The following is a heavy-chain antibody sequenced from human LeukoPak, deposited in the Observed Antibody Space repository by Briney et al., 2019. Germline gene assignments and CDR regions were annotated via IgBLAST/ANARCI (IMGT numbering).Heavy chain of an antibody. J-gene: IGHJ4*02. Sequence: RASVKVSCKTSGYIFIGYFIHWVRQAPGQGLEWMGWINPNSGGTNYAQKFHGRVTMTRDTSISTAYMELSRLRSDDTAVYYCARGSYGFDYWGQGTLVTVSS. CDR2: INPNSGGT. CDR3: ARGSYGFDY. V-gene: IGHV1-2*02. CDR1: GYIFIGYF. D-gene: IGHD1-26*01.